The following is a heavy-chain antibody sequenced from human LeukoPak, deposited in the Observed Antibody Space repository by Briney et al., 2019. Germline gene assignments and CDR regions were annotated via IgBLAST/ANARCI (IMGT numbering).Heavy chain of an antibody. D-gene: IGHD5-24*01. CDR2: MNPKSGNT. V-gene: IGHV1-8*02. CDR3: ARGAVGMATTNDY. J-gene: IGHJ4*02. CDR1: GYTFTGYY. Sequence: ASVKISCKASGYTFTGYYMHWVRQATGQGLEWMGRMNPKSGNTGYALKFQGRVTMTTDTSTSTAYMELRSLRSDDTAVYYCARGAVGMATTNDYWGQGTLVTVSS.